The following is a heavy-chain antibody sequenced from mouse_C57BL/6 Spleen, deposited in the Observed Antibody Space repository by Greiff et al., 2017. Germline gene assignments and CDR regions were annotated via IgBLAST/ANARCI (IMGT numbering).Heavy chain of an antibody. CDR2: INYDGSST. CDR3: ARAPYYGSSPWYFDV. D-gene: IGHD1-1*01. J-gene: IGHJ1*03. CDR1: GFTFSDYY. Sequence: EVHLVESEGGLVQPGSSMKLSCTASGFTFSDYYMAWVRQVPEKGLEWVANINYDGSSTYYLDSLKSRFIISRDNAKNILYLQMSSLKSEDTATYYCARAPYYGSSPWYFDVWGTGTTVTVSS. V-gene: IGHV5-16*01.